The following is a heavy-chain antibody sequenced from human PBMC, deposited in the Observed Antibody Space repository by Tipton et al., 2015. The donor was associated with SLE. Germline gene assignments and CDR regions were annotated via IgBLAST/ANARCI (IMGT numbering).Heavy chain of an antibody. Sequence: TLSLTCTVSGGSISSSSYYWGWIRQPPGKGLEWIGSIYYSGSTYYNPSLKSRVTISVDTSKNQFSLKLSSVTAADTAVYYCARDAPSERWLQLHAFDIWGQGTMVTVSS. CDR3: ARDAPSERWLQLHAFDI. V-gene: IGHV4-39*07. CDR2: IYYSGST. CDR1: GGSISSSSYY. D-gene: IGHD5-24*01. J-gene: IGHJ3*02.